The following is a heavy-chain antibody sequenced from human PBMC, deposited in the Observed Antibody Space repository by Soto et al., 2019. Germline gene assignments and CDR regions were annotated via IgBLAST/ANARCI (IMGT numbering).Heavy chain of an antibody. V-gene: IGHV5-51*01. CDR1: FENYG. CDR3: ARRRTYYDAEPGYFDL. Sequence: FENYGGGRRRQMHGKGLEWMGIIYPGDSDTEYSPSFQGQVTISADNSISTAYLQWSSLKASDTAMYYCARRRTYYDAEPGYFDLWGRGTLVTVS. D-gene: IGHD3-3*01. J-gene: IGHJ2*01. CDR2: IYPGDSDT.